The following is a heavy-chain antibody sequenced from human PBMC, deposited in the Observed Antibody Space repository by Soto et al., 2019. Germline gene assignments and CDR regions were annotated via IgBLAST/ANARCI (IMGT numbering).Heavy chain of an antibody. CDR1: GYTFTGYF. CDR3: ARVIRGAYYNSPLDT. D-gene: IGHD3-10*01. Sequence: ASVKVSCKASGYTFTGYFMHWVRQAPGQGLEWMGWINPYSGGADYAQSFQGRITMTRDTSISTVYMELSRLRFDDTAVYYCARVIRGAYYNSPLDTWGQGTVVTVSS. CDR2: INPYSGGA. J-gene: IGHJ5*02. V-gene: IGHV1-2*02.